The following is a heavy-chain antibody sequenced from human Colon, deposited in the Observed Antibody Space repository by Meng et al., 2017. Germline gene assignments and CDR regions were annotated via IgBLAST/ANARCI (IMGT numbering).Heavy chain of an antibody. Sequence: QVPRRASGPGRVKPSGTLSLTCAVSGGSIISSNWWSLVRQPPGKGLEWIGEIYHSGSTNYNPSLKRRVTISVDKSKNQFSLKLSSVTAADTAVYYCASFPPPGKQWLVTDYWGQGTLVTVSS. V-gene: IGHV4-4*02. CDR3: ASFPPPGKQWLVTDY. J-gene: IGHJ4*02. D-gene: IGHD6-19*01. CDR1: GGSIISSNW. CDR2: IYHSGST.